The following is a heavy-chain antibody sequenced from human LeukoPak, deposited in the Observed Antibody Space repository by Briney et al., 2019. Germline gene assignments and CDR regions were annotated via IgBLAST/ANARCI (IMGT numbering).Heavy chain of an antibody. CDR2: ISGSGGST. D-gene: IGHD1-26*01. Sequence: GGSLRLSCAASGFTFSGYAMSWVRQAPGKGLEWVSAISGSGGSTYYADSVKGRFTISRDNSKNTLYLQMNSLRAEDTAVYYCAKCASYYVGEALNDYWGQGTLVTVSS. J-gene: IGHJ4*02. V-gene: IGHV3-23*01. CDR1: GFTFSGYA. CDR3: AKCASYYVGEALNDY.